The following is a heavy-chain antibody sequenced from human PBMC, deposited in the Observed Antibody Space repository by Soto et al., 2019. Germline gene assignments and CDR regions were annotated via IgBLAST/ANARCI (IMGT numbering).Heavy chain of an antibody. CDR1: GGSVSSGSYY. V-gene: IGHV4-61*01. CDR2: IYYSGST. J-gene: IGHJ4*02. D-gene: IGHD3-10*01. Sequence: SETLSLTCTVSGGSVSSGSYYWSWIRQPPGKGLEWIGYIYYSGSTNYNPSLKSRLTLSIDRTKNQFSLNLKSMSAADRAVYFCARGGGFDSFDYWGQGILVTVSS. CDR3: ARGGGFDSFDY.